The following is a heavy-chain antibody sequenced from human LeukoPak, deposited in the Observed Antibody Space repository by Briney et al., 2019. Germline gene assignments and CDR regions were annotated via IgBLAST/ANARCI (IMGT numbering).Heavy chain of an antibody. V-gene: IGHV4-30-4*01. J-gene: IGHJ4*02. CDR2: IYYSGST. D-gene: IGHD1-26*01. CDR1: GGSISSGDYY. Sequence: SETLSLTCTVSGGSISSGDYYWSWIRQPPGKGLEWIGYIYYSGSTYYNPSLKSRVTISVDTPKNQFSLKLSSVTAADTAVYYCCSGSQLGMDYWGQGTLVTVSS. CDR3: CSGSQLGMDY.